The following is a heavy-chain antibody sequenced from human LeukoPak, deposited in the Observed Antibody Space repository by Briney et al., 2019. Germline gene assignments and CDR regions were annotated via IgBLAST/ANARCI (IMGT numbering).Heavy chain of an antibody. D-gene: IGHD3-22*01. Sequence: ASLKVSFMASGYTFPNYGINWVRQAPGQGLEWMGWISAYNGNTNYAQKLHGRVTMTTDTSTSTAYMELRSLRSDDTAVYYCARGVLDSSGYYQAFDYWGQGTLVTVSS. V-gene: IGHV1-18*01. CDR1: GYTFPNYG. J-gene: IGHJ4*02. CDR2: ISAYNGNT. CDR3: ARGVLDSSGYYQAFDY.